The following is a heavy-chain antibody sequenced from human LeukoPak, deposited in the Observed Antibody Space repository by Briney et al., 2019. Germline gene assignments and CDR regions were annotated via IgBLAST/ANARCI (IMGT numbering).Heavy chain of an antibody. Sequence: GASVKVSCKASGYTFTGYYMHRVRQAPGQGLECMGWINPNSGGTNYAQKFQGRVTMTRDTSISTAYMELSRLRSDDTAVYYCARGGGYYYYYYMDVWGKGTTVTISS. CDR3: ARGGGYYYYYYMDV. V-gene: IGHV1-2*02. CDR2: INPNSGGT. D-gene: IGHD3-16*01. J-gene: IGHJ6*03. CDR1: GYTFTGYY.